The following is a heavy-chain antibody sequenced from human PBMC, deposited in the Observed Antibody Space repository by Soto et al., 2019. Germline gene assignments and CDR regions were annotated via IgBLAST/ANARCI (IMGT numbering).Heavy chain of an antibody. J-gene: IGHJ6*02. CDR3: AKDHYYDSSGYPYYSGMDV. V-gene: IGHV3-23*01. D-gene: IGHD3-22*01. Sequence: PGGSLRLSCAASGFTFSNYAMSWVRQAPGKGLEWVSVISAGGGSTYYADSVKGRFAISRDNSKNTMYLQMNSLRAEDTAVYHCAKDHYYDSSGYPYYSGMDVWGQGTTVTVSS. CDR1: GFTFSNYA. CDR2: ISAGGGST.